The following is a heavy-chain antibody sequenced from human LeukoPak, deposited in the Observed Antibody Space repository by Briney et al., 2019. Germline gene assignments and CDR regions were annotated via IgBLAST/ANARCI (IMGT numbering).Heavy chain of an antibody. CDR3: AKGIEPFGELLGETFDY. V-gene: IGHV3-23*01. J-gene: IGHJ4*02. D-gene: IGHD3-10*01. CDR1: GFTFSSYA. CDR2: ISGSGGST. Sequence: RGALRLSCAASGFTFSSYAMSWVRQAPGKGVEWVSAISGSGGSTYYADSVKGRFTISRDNSKNTLYLQMNSLRAEDTAVYYCAKGIEPFGELLGETFDYWGQGNLVTVSS.